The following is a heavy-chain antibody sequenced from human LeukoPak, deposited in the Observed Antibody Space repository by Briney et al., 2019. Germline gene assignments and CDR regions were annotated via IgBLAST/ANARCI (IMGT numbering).Heavy chain of an antibody. Sequence: GGSLRLSCAASGFTFSSYAMSWVRQAPGKGLEWVSAISGSGGSKYYADSVKGRFTISRDNSKNTLYLQMNSLRAEDTAVYYCAKDLIQTIVGATLDDYWGQGTLVTVSS. J-gene: IGHJ4*02. CDR2: ISGSGGSK. D-gene: IGHD1-26*01. CDR3: AKDLIQTIVGATLDDY. V-gene: IGHV3-23*01. CDR1: GFTFSSYA.